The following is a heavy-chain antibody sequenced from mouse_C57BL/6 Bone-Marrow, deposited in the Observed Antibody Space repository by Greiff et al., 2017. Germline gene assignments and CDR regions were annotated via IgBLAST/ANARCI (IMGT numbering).Heavy chain of an antibody. D-gene: IGHD2-2*01. CDR1: GFTFSDYG. CDR3: EGQNGYPYYVDY. Sequence: EVMLVESGGGLVKPGGSLKLSCAASGFTFSDYGMHWVRQAPEKGLEWVAYISSGSSTIYYADKVKGRFTISRDNAKNTLFLQMTSLRSADTAMYDGEGQNGYPYYVDYWGQGTTLTVSS. J-gene: IGHJ2*01. V-gene: IGHV5-17*01. CDR2: ISSGSSTI.